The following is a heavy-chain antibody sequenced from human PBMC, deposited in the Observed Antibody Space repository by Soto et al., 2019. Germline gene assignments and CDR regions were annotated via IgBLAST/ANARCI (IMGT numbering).Heavy chain of an antibody. CDR2: VIPIFGTA. V-gene: IGHV1-69*01. CDR1: GVTFSSYA. CDR3: ARALRGYDFWSGPFYYYGMDV. Sequence: SLKVSCKASGVTFSSYAISWVRQAPGQGLEWMGGVIPIFGTANYAQKFQGRVTITADESTSTAYMELSSLRSEDTAVYYCARALRGYDFWSGPFYYYGMDVWGQGTAVTVSS. J-gene: IGHJ6*02. D-gene: IGHD3-3*01.